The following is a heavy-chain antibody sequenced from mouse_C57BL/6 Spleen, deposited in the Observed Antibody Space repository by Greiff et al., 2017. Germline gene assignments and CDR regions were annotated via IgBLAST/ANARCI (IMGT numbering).Heavy chain of an antibody. J-gene: IGHJ3*01. D-gene: IGHD2-4*01. CDR2: IYPSDSET. Sequence: QVQLQQPGAELVRPGSSVKLSCKASGYTFTSYWMDWVKQRPGQGLEWIGNIYPSDSETHYNQKFKDKATLTVDKSSSTAYMQLSSLTSEDSAVYYCGRTGNDDETYWGQGTLVTVSA. CDR3: GRTGNDDETY. V-gene: IGHV1-61*01. CDR1: GYTFTSYW.